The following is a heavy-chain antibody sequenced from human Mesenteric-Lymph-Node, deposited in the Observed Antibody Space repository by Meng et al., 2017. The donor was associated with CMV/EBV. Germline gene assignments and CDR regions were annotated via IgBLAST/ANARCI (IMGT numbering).Heavy chain of an antibody. CDR2: INPNSGGT. J-gene: IGHJ4*02. V-gene: IGHV1-2*02. D-gene: IGHD5-24*01. CDR3: ARDTRMGDGYNFVYYFDS. Sequence: ASVKVSCKASGYTFASYYMHWVRQAPGQGLEWMGWINPNSGGTDYAQKFQGRVTMTRDTSITTAYMELSRLTSDDTAVYYCARDTRMGDGYNFVYYFDSWGQGTLVTVSS. CDR1: GYTFASYY.